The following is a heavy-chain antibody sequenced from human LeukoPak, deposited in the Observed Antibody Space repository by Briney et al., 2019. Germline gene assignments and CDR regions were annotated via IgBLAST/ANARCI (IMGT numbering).Heavy chain of an antibody. CDR3: AKGSASSRPYYFDY. V-gene: IGHV3-23*01. Sequence: GGSLRLSCAASGFTFSNYAMSWVRQAPGKGLEWFSAITDSGGDTYYADSVKGRFTISRDNSKNTLDLQMSSLRAEDTAVYYCAKGSASSRPYYFDYWGQGTLVTVSS. D-gene: IGHD2-15*01. J-gene: IGHJ4*02. CDR2: ITDSGGDT. CDR1: GFTFSNYA.